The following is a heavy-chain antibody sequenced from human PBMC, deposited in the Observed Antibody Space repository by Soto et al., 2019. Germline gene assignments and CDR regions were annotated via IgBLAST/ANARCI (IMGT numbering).Heavy chain of an antibody. D-gene: IGHD3-9*01. J-gene: IGHJ6*02. V-gene: IGHV1-69*04. CDR1: GGTFSSYT. CDR2: IIPILGIA. CDR3: ARDSRGVLRYFDWLGTSYYYGMDV. Sequence: SVKVSCKASGGTFSSYTISWVRQAPGQGLEWMGRIIPILGIANYAQKFQGRVTITADKSTSTAYMELSSLRSEDTAVYYCARDSRGVLRYFDWLGTSYYYGMDVWG.